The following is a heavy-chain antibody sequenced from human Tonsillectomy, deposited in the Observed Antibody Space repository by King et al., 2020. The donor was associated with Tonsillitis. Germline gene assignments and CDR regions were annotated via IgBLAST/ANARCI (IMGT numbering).Heavy chain of an antibody. Sequence: VQLVESGGGLVHPGGSLRLSCAASGFTFSTYAMTWVRQAPGKGLEWVSVMRGACARTYHADSVKGRFTISRYNSKNTLYLQMNSLRAEDTAVYDCAKCPYDFWSGGLYYAMDVWGQGTTVTVSS. J-gene: IGHJ6*02. CDR3: AKCPYDFWSGGLYYAMDV. CDR2: MRGACART. V-gene: IGHV3-23*04. CDR1: GFTFSTYA. D-gene: IGHD3-3*01.